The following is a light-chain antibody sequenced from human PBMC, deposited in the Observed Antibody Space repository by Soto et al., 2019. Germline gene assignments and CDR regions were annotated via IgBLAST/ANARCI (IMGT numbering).Light chain of an antibody. CDR1: QSVSSN. Sequence: EIVMTQSPATLSVSPGERVTLSCRASQSVSSNLAWYQQKPGQAPRLLIYGASTRATGIPARFSGSGSGTEFTLTISSLQSEDFAVYHCQQYHNWPPFTFGQGTKLEIK. J-gene: IGKJ2*01. CDR3: QQYHNWPPFT. CDR2: GAS. V-gene: IGKV3-15*01.